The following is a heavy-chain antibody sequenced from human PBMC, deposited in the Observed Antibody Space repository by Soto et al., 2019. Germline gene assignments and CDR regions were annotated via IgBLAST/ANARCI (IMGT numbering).Heavy chain of an antibody. J-gene: IGHJ6*02. Sequence: SETLSLTCIVSGDSISSYYWSWIRQPPGKGLEWIGYIYYSGNTDYNPSLKSRLTISVDTSKNQFSLKLSSVSAADTAVYYCARTVVRTLDVWGQGTTVTVSS. CDR1: GDSISSYY. CDR3: ARTVVRTLDV. D-gene: IGHD2-15*01. V-gene: IGHV4-59*01. CDR2: IYYSGNT.